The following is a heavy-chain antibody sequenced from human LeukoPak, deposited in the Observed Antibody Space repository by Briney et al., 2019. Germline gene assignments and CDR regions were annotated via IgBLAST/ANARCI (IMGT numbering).Heavy chain of an antibody. V-gene: IGHV1-69*05. Sequence: ASVKVSCKASGGTFSSYAISWVRQAPGQGLEWMGGIIPIFGTANYAQKFQGRVTITTDESTSTAYMELSSLRSEDTAVYYCARGGYSGYVLALNWFDPWGQGTLVTVSS. D-gene: IGHD5-12*01. CDR3: ARGGYSGYVLALNWFDP. CDR2: IIPIFGTA. CDR1: GGTFSSYA. J-gene: IGHJ5*02.